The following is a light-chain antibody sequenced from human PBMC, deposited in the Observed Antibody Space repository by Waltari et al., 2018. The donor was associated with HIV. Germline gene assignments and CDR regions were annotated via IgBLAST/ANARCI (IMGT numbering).Light chain of an antibody. CDR3: ATWTDSLSGVV. V-gene: IGLV1-47*01. CDR1: SSNIGSNY. CDR2: RNN. J-gene: IGLJ2*01. Sequence: QSVLTQSPSASGTPGQRVTISCSGSSSNIGSNYVYWYQQLPGTAPKLLLYRNNQRPAGVPDRFSGSKSGTSASLAISGLRSEDEAHYYCATWTDSLSGVVFGGGTKVRVL.